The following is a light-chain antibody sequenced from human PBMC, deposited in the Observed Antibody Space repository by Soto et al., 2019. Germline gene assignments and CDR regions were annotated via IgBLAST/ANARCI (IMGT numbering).Light chain of an antibody. V-gene: IGLV2-8*01. J-gene: IGLJ1*01. CDR1: RSDVGGYNY. CDR2: EVN. CDR3: SSYTSRSTLV. Sequence: QSVLTQPPSASGSPGQSVAISCTGTRSDVGGYNYVSWYQQHPGKAPKLMIYEVNKRPSGVPDRFSGSKSGNTASLTVSGLQAEDEADYYCSSYTSRSTLVFGTGTKVTVL.